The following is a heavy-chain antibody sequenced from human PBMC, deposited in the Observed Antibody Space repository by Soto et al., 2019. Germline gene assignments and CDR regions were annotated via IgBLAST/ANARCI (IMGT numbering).Heavy chain of an antibody. CDR3: TTDVWRANARDY. D-gene: IGHD2-8*01. V-gene: IGHV3-15*07. CDR1: GFSFNNAW. CDR2: VKSKIDGGAA. Sequence: VQLVESGGGLVKPGGSLRLSCAASGFSFNNAWMNWVRQAPGKRLEWVGRVKSKIDGGAADYAAPVKDRFSISRDDSKNTMYLLINSLKAEDTAVYYCTTDVWRANARDYWGQGTLVTVSS. J-gene: IGHJ4*02.